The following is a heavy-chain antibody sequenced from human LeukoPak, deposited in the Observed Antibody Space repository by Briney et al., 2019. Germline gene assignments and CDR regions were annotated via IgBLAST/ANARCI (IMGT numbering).Heavy chain of an antibody. CDR1: GFIFSGYW. D-gene: IGHD7-27*01. J-gene: IGHJ4*02. V-gene: IGHV3-74*01. Sequence: PGGSLRLSCAASGFIFSGYWMHWVRQAPGKGLVWVPRINTDGSSTSYADSVKGRFTISRDNAKNTLYLQMNSLRAEDTAVYYCTRELTGADYWGQGTLVTVSS. CDR2: INTDGSST. CDR3: TRELTGADY.